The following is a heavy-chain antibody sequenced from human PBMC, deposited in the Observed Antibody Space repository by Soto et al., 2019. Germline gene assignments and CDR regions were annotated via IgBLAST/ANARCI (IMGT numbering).Heavy chain of an antibody. CDR1: GYTFTNYD. V-gene: IGHV1-8*02. CDR3: VRLYGVIDY. J-gene: IGHJ4*02. CDR2: MNPKSGNT. D-gene: IGHD4-17*01. Sequence: VASVKVSCKASGYTFTNYDINWVRQATGQGLEWMGWMNPKSGNTGYAQQFQGRVIITRSTSISTAYMELSSLRSEDTAVYYCVRLYGVIDYCGPGSLVTGSS.